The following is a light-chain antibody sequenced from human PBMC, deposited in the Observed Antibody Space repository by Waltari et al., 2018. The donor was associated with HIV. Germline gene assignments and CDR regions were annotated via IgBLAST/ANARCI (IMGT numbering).Light chain of an antibody. CDR3: QQYGSSPLT. J-gene: IGKJ4*01. CDR2: TAS. V-gene: IGKV3-20*01. CDR1: QSVSSSY. Sequence: EIVLTQSPGTLSSSPGERATLSCRASQSVSSSYLAWYQQKPCQAPRLLIYTASSRATGIPDRFSGSASGTDFTLTISRLEPDDFAVYYCQQYGSSPLTFGGGTRVQIK.